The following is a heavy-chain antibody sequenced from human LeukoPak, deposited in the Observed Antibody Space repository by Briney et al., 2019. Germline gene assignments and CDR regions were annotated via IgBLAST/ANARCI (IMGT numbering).Heavy chain of an antibody. J-gene: IGHJ6*03. CDR2: IYYSGST. V-gene: IGHV4-39*07. Sequence: SETLSLTCTVSGGSISSSSYYWGWIRQPPGKGLEWIGSIYYSGSTYYNPSLKSRVTISVDTSKNQFSLKLSSVTAADTAVYYCARVVYSSGWYGGSNYYYYMDVWGKGTTVTVSS. CDR3: ARVVYSSGWYGGSNYYYYMDV. CDR1: GGSISSSSYY. D-gene: IGHD6-19*01.